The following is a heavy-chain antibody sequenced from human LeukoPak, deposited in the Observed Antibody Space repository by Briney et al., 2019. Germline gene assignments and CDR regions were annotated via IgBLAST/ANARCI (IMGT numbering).Heavy chain of an antibody. CDR3: ARDGGEY. D-gene: IGHD3-16*01. Sequence: GGSLRLSCAASGFTFSSYGMHWVRQAPGKGLEWVAVIWYGGSNKYYGGSVKGRFTISRDDSKNTLYLQMNSLRAEDTAVYYCARDGGEYWGQGTLVTVSS. V-gene: IGHV3-33*01. CDR1: GFTFSSYG. J-gene: IGHJ4*02. CDR2: IWYGGSNK.